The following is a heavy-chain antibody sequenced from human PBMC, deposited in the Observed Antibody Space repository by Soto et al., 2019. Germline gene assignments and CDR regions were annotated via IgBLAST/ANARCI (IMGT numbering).Heavy chain of an antibody. CDR3: AREWTSATAIGGFDY. Sequence: GGSLRLSCAASGFTFSSYSMNWVRQAPGKGLEWVSSISSSSSYIYYADSVKGRLTISRDNAKNSLYLQMNSLRAEDTAVYYCAREWTSATAIGGFDYWGQGTLVTVSS. D-gene: IGHD2-21*02. V-gene: IGHV3-21*01. CDR2: ISSSSSYI. CDR1: GFTFSSYS. J-gene: IGHJ4*02.